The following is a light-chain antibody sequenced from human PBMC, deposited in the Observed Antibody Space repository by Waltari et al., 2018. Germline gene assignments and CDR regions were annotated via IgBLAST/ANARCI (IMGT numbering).Light chain of an antibody. CDR1: QRAASY. V-gene: IGKV3-11*01. CDR3: LHRSDWPPIT. J-gene: IGKJ5*01. Sequence: EIVLTQPPDTLSLSPGERATPSRRASQRAASYLAWFQQNPGQAPRLLIYETTQRATGIPARFRGSGSGTDFTLTISSLEPEDFGVYYCLHRSDWPPITFGQGTRLEIK. CDR2: ETT.